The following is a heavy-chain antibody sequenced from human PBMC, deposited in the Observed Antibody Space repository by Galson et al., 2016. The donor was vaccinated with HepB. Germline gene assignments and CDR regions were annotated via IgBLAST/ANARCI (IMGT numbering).Heavy chain of an antibody. CDR2: ITRSGGTT. D-gene: IGHD4-23*01. J-gene: IGHJ4*02. V-gene: IGHV3-48*02. CDR1: GFTFNNYD. CDR3: ARDRLASGNHLDY. Sequence: SLRLSCAASGFTFNNYDMHWFRQAPGKGLEWVSYITRSGGTTLYADSVKGRFTISRDNAKNSLYLQMNSLRDEDTAVYYCARDRLASGNHLDYWGQGTLVTVSS.